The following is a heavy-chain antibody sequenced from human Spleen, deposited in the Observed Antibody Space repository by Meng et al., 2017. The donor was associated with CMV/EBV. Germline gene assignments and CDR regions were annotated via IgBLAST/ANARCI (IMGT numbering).Heavy chain of an antibody. V-gene: IGHV3-21*01. Sequence: SGFTFSSYSMKWVRQATGKGLEWVSSISSSSSYIYYADSVKGRFTISRDNAKNSLYLQMNSLRAEDTAVYYCARDGYNLGPPYFDYWGQGTLVTVSS. D-gene: IGHD5-24*01. J-gene: IGHJ4*02. CDR3: ARDGYNLGPPYFDY. CDR1: GFTFSSYS. CDR2: ISSSSSYI.